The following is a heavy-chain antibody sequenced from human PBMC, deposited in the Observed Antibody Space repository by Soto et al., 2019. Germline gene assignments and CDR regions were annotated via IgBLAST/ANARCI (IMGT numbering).Heavy chain of an antibody. J-gene: IGHJ4*02. V-gene: IGHV4-59*01. Sequence: SETLSLTCTVSGGSISSYYWSWIRQPPGKGLEWIGYIYYSGSTNYNPSLKSRVTISVDTSKNRFSLRLSSVTTADTALYYCARTTAVPNTPRSRYFFDYWGQGTLVTVSS. CDR1: GGSISSYY. D-gene: IGHD4-17*01. CDR2: IYYSGST. CDR3: ARTTAVPNTPRSRYFFDY.